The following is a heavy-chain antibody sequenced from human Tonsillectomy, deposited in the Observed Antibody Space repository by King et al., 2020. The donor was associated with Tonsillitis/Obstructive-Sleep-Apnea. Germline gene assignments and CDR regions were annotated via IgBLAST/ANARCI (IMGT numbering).Heavy chain of an antibody. CDR1: GDTFSSYA. Sequence: QLVQSGAEVKKPGSSVKVSCKASGDTFSSYAISWVRQAPGQGLEWKGRIIPIVAIANYAQKFQGRVTIIADKSTSTAYMELSSLRSEDTAVYYCARDLSGGPGYYGSESYSKAYMDVWGKGTTVTVSS. CDR3: ARDLSGGPGYYGSESYSKAYMDV. CDR2: IIPIVAIA. V-gene: IGHV1-69*09. J-gene: IGHJ6*03. D-gene: IGHD3-10*01.